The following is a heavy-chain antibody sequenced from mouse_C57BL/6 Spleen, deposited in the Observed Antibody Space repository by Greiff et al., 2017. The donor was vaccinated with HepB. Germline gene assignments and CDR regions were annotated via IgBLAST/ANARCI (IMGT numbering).Heavy chain of an antibody. CDR1: GYTFTSYG. D-gene: IGHD2-4*01. CDR3: ARGYYDYGAMDY. Sequence: VQLQESGAELARPGASVKLSCKASGYTFTSYGISWVKQRTGQGLEWIGEIYPRSGNTYYNEKFKGKATLTADKSSSTAYMELRSLTSEDSAVYVCARGYYDYGAMDYWGQGTSVTVSS. J-gene: IGHJ4*01. CDR2: IYPRSGNT. V-gene: IGHV1-81*01.